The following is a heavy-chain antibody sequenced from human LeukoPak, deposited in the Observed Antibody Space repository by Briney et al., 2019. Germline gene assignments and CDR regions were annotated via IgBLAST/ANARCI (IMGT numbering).Heavy chain of an antibody. CDR2: ISYDGSNK. V-gene: IGHV3-30-3*01. Sequence: PGGSLRLSCAASGFTFSSYAMHWVRQAPGKGLEWVAVISYDGSNKYYADSVKGRFTISRDDSKNTLYLQMNSLRAEDTAVYYCASQPSGSSGWYSLYYYYGMDVWGQGTTVTVSS. CDR3: ASQPSGSSGWYSLYYYYGMDV. CDR1: GFTFSSYA. J-gene: IGHJ6*02. D-gene: IGHD6-19*01.